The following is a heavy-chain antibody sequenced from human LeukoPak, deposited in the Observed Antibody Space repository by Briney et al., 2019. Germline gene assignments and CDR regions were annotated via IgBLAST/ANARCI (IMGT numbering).Heavy chain of an antibody. J-gene: IGHJ4*02. D-gene: IGHD3-9*01. CDR2: IKSRTGGGTT. CDR1: RFIFSNAW. Sequence: PGVSQTLLCTVSRFIFSNAWKRWLRQSPGKALEWVGRIKSRTGGGTTDYAAPVKDRFTISRDDSKNTLYLQMNSLKTEYTAVYYWTVRPGNYDNWGRGTLVTVSS. V-gene: IGHV3-15*01. CDR3: TVRPGNYDN.